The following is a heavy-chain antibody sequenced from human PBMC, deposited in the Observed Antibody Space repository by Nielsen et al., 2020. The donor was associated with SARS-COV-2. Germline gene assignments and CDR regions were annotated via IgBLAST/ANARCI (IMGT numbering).Heavy chain of an antibody. CDR3: TTRTFYLGY. CDR1: GITYINYG. J-gene: IGHJ4*02. Sequence: GGSLRLSCEASGITYINYGMSWVRQAPGKGLEWVSSIGTSGGNSYYSDSVKGRFTISRDISKNTLFLQMNSLRAEDTALYYCTTRTFYLGYWGQGTLVTVSS. CDR2: IGTSGGNS. V-gene: IGHV3-23*01. D-gene: IGHD1-1*01.